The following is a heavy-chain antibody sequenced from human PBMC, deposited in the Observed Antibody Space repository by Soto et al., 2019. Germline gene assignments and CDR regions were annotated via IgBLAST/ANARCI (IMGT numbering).Heavy chain of an antibody. CDR3: ARRGRIAARPGAFDI. CDR2: IHHGGST. V-gene: IGHV4-34*01. Sequence: SETLSLTCAVNGGPFGGFYWTWIRQSPGKGLEWIGEIHHGGSTNYNPSLKSRVTISVDTSKNQFSLKLSSVTAADTAVYYCARRGRIAARPGAFDIWGQGTMVTVSS. D-gene: IGHD6-6*01. CDR1: GGPFGGFY. J-gene: IGHJ3*02.